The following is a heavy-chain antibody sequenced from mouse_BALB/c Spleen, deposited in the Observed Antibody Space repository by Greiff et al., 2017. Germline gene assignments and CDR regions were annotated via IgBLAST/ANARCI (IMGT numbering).Heavy chain of an antibody. Sequence: EVQLQQSGAELVKPGASVKLSCTASGFNIKDTYMHWVKQRPEQGLEWIGRIDPANGNTKYDPKFQGKATITADTSSNTAYLQLSSLTSEDTAVYYCARGYDGYYWFAYWGQGTLVTVSA. J-gene: IGHJ3*01. D-gene: IGHD2-3*01. CDR3: ARGYDGYYWFAY. CDR2: IDPANGNT. CDR1: GFNIKDTY. V-gene: IGHV14-3*02.